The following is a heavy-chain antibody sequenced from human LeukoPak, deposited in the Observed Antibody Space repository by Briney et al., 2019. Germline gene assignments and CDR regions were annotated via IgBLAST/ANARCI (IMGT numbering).Heavy chain of an antibody. J-gene: IGHJ5*02. CDR1: GYTFTSYG. D-gene: IGHD6-13*01. V-gene: IGHV1-18*01. CDR2: ISAYNGNT. Sequence: ASVKVSCKASGYTFTSYGISWVRQAPGQGLEWMGWISAYNGNTNYAQKLQGRVTMTTDTSTSTAYMELRSLRSDDTAVYYCARQLPGIAADWFDPWGQGTLVTVSS. CDR3: ARQLPGIAADWFDP.